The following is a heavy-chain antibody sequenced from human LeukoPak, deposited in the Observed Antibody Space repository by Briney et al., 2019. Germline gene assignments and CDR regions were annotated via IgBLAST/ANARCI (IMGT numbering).Heavy chain of an antibody. Sequence: ASVKVSCKASGYTFTGYYMHWVRQAPGQGLEWMGWINPNSGGTNYAQKFQGWVTMTRDTSISTAYMELSRLRSDDTAVYYCATSSGWYVGAYYFDYWGQGTLVTVSS. CDR1: GYTFTGYY. CDR2: INPNSGGT. D-gene: IGHD6-19*01. J-gene: IGHJ4*02. V-gene: IGHV1-2*04. CDR3: ATSSGWYVGAYYFDY.